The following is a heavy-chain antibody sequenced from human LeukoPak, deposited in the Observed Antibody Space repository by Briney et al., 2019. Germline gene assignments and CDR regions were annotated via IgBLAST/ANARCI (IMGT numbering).Heavy chain of an antibody. CDR2: IYYSGTT. CDR3: ARGGWTSLDY. J-gene: IGHJ4*02. Sequence: PSETLSLTCTVSGGSISSGSYYGSWIRQPPGKGLELVGYIYYSGTTNYNPSLKSRLTISVDTSKNQFSLNLNSVTAADTAVYYCARGGWTSLDYWGQGTLVTVSS. V-gene: IGHV4-61*01. D-gene: IGHD6-19*01. CDR1: GGSISSGSYY.